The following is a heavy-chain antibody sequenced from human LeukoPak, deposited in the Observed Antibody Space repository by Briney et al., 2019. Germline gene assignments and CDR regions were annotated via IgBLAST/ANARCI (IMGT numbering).Heavy chain of an antibody. Sequence: GGSLRLSCAASGFTFDDYAMHWVRQAPGKGLEWVSGISWNSGSIGYADSVKGRFTISRDNAKNSLYLQMNSLRAEDTALYYCAKCGFGSYYGMDVWGQGTTVTVPS. CDR1: GFTFDDYA. CDR3: AKCGFGSYYGMDV. J-gene: IGHJ6*02. V-gene: IGHV3-9*01. D-gene: IGHD5-12*01. CDR2: ISWNSGSI.